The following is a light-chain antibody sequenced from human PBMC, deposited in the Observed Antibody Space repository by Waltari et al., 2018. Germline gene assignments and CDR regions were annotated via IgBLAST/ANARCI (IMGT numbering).Light chain of an antibody. Sequence: QSALPQPASVSGPLGQSITISCTAGRSDVGASNLVSWYQQHPGKAPKVMIYDVTERPSGISNRFSGSKSGYTASLTISGLQAEDEADYYCGSFTTSYTWVFGGGTTLTVL. V-gene: IGLV2-14*03. CDR2: DVT. J-gene: IGLJ3*02. CDR1: RSDVGASNL. CDR3: GSFTTSYTWV.